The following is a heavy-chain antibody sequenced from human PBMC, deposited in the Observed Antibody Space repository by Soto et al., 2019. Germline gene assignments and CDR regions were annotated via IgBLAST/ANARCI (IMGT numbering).Heavy chain of an antibody. Sequence: GPTLVNPTQTLTLTCTFSGFSLSTSGMCVSWIRQPPGKALEWLARIDWDDDKYYSTSLKTRLTISKDTSTNQVVLTMTNMDPVDTATYYCAGIGYCSSASCGYFDYWGQGTLVTVSS. CDR2: IDWDDDK. CDR3: AGIGYCSSASCGYFDY. CDR1: GFSLSTSGMC. D-gene: IGHD2-2*03. J-gene: IGHJ4*02. V-gene: IGHV2-70*11.